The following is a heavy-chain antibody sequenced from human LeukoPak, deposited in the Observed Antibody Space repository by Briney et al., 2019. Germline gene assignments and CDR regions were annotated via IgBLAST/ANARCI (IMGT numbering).Heavy chain of an antibody. D-gene: IGHD3-10*01. CDR2: IYYSGST. CDR3: ARVAMVRGAIRGGLCFDY. Sequence: SQTLSLTCTVSGGSISSGGYYWSWIRQHPGKGLEWIGYIYYSGSTYYNPSLKSRVTISVDTSKNQFSLKLSSVTAADTAVYYCARVAMVRGAIRGGLCFDYWGQGTLVTVSS. J-gene: IGHJ4*02. V-gene: IGHV4-31*03. CDR1: GGSISSGGYY.